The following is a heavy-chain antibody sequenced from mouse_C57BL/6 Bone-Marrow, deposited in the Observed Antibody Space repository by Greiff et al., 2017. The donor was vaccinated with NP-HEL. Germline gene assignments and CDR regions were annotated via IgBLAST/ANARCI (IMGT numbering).Heavy chain of an antibody. CDR3: ASSGYNDRGYYAMDY. Sequence: QVQLQQSGAELARPGASVKLSCKASGYTFTSYGISWVKQRTGQGLEWIGEIYPRSGNTNYNEKFKGKATLTADKSSSPEYMELSSLTSSASAVYVCASSGYNDRGYYAMDYWDQGTSVTVSS. CDR1: GYTFTSYG. J-gene: IGHJ4*01. V-gene: IGHV1-81*01. CDR2: IYPRSGNT. D-gene: IGHD3-2*02.